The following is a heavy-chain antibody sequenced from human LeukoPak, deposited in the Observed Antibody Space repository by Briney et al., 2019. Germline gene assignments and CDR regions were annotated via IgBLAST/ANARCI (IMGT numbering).Heavy chain of an antibody. CDR3: ARDPDYYDSSGYSKEVAFDI. V-gene: IGHV4-30-2*01. CDR1: GGSISSGGYS. J-gene: IGHJ3*02. D-gene: IGHD3-22*01. Sequence: PSETLSLTCAVSGGSISSGGYSWSWIRQPPGKGLEWIGYIYHSGSTYYNPSLKSRVTISVDRSKNQFSLKLSSVTAADTAVYYCARDPDYYDSSGYSKEVAFDIWGQGTMVTVSS. CDR2: IYHSGST.